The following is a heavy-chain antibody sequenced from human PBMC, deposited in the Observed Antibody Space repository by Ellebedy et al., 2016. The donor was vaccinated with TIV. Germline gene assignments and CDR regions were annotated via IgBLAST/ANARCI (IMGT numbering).Heavy chain of an antibody. Sequence: MPSETLSLTCTVSGGSITGYYWSWIRQPPGKGLEWIGYIYYSGTTKYNPSLKSRVIMSVDTSKDQFSLTLSSVTAADTAVYFCARGEVVGDYWFFDLWGRGTLVTVSS. J-gene: IGHJ2*01. V-gene: IGHV4-59*01. D-gene: IGHD2-15*01. CDR3: ARGEVVGDYWFFDL. CDR1: GGSITGYY. CDR2: IYYSGTT.